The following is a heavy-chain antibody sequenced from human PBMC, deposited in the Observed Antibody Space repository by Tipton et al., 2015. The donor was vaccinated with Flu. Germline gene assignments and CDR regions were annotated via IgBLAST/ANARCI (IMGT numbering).Heavy chain of an antibody. Sequence: TLSLTCTVSGGSISTRDYYWSWIRQQPGKGLEWIGYIYYTGSAYYNPSLNSRVTISLDRSKNQFSLKLTSVTAADTAVYYCASPGSGTFGSDTFSIWGQGTMVTVSS. CDR2: IYYTGSA. V-gene: IGHV4-31*03. CDR1: GGSISTRDYY. D-gene: IGHD3-10*01. CDR3: ASPGSGTFGSDTFSI. J-gene: IGHJ3*02.